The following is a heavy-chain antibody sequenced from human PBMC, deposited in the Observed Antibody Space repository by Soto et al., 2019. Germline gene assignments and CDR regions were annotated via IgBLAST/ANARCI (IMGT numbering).Heavy chain of an antibody. CDR2: TSYDGSNK. D-gene: IGHD3-16*01. Sequence: QVQLVESGGGVVQPGSSLRVSCVGSGFTFRSYVIHWVRQAPGKGLEWVDLTSYDGSNKYYDDSVRGRFTISSDNSRNTVDLQMDRLRLEDTAPYDGARWGTTGGLDVWGQGTLVSVSS. CDR3: ARWGTTGGLDV. J-gene: IGHJ1*01. CDR1: GFTFRSYV. V-gene: IGHV3-33*05.